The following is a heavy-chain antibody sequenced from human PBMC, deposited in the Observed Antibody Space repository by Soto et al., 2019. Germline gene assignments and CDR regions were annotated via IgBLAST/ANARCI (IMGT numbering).Heavy chain of an antibody. J-gene: IGHJ4*02. CDR3: AKSMSDYTIDY. V-gene: IGHV3-66*01. CDR2: IFSGGST. D-gene: IGHD4-4*01. CDR1: GFTVSNNY. Sequence: GGSLRLSCAASGFTVSNNYVSWVRQAPGKGLEWVSVIFSGGSTNYVDSVKGRFTISRDNSKNTLYLQMNSLRAEDTAVYYCAKSMSDYTIDYWGQGTLVTVSS.